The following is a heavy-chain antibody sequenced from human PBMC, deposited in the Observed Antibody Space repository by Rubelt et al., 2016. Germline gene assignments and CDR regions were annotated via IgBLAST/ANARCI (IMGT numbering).Heavy chain of an antibody. CDR3: ARYVTAAGTIYYGMDV. CDR2: ISAYNGNT. V-gene: IGHV1-18*01. Sequence: YGISWVRQAPGQGLEWMGWISAYNGNTNYAQKLQGRVTMTTDTSTSTAYMELRSLRSDDTAVYYCARYVTAAGTIYYGMDVWGQGTTVTVSS. D-gene: IGHD6-13*01. CDR1: YG. J-gene: IGHJ6*02.